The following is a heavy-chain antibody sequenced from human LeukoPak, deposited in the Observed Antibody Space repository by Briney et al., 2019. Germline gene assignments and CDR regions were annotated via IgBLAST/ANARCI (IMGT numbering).Heavy chain of an antibody. CDR3: AVLGNYALNY. CDR1: GGSISSYY. J-gene: IGHJ4*02. Sequence: SETLSLTCTVSGGSISSYYWSWIQQPPGKGLEWIGYLYYSGSTNYNPSLKSRVTISVDTSKNQLSLKLSSVTAADTAVYYCAVLGNYALNYWGQGTLVTVSS. D-gene: IGHD1-7*01. V-gene: IGHV4-59*13. CDR2: LYYSGST.